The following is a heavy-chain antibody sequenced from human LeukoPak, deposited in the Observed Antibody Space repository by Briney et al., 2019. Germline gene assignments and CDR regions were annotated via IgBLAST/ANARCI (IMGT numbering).Heavy chain of an antibody. CDR2: IFYRGNT. Sequence: TPSETLSLTCSVSGGSVSSDSSYWTWIRQHPGKGLEWIGYIFYRGNTYYNPSLKSRLSISVDTSKHQFSRTMTSVTAADTAVYYCARAVGYDDVTGYYRGWYFDLWGRGTLVTVSS. D-gene: IGHD5-12*01. V-gene: IGHV4-31*03. CDR3: ARAVGYDDVTGYYRGWYFDL. J-gene: IGHJ2*01. CDR1: GGSVSSDSSY.